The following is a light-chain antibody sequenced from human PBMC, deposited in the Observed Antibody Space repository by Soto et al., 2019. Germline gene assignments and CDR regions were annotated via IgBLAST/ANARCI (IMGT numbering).Light chain of an antibody. J-gene: IGKJ4*01. CDR1: QSISSY. CDR3: KKSYHTPLT. V-gene: IGKV1-39*01. CDR2: AAS. Sequence: DMQMTQSPSSLSASVGDRVTITCRASQSISSYLNWYQQKPGKAPKLLIYAASSLQSGVPSRFSGSGSGTEFTLTITSLQPEEFATYYCKKSYHTPLTVGGGNKVDIK.